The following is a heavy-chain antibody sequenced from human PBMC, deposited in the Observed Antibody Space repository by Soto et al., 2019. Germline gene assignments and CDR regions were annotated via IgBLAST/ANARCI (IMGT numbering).Heavy chain of an antibody. CDR2: INPSGGST. CDR1: GYTFTSYY. J-gene: IGHJ5*02. Sequence: ASVKVSCKASGYTFTSYYMHWVRQAPGQGLEWKGIINPSGGSTSYAQKFQGRVTMTRDTSTSTVYMELSSLRSEDTAVYYCAREKVCSGGSCYSFDPWGQGTLVTVSS. D-gene: IGHD2-15*01. CDR3: AREKVCSGGSCYSFDP. V-gene: IGHV1-46*01.